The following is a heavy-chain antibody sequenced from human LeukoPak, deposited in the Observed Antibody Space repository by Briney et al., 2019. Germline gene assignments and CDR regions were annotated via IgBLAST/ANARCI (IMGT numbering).Heavy chain of an antibody. Sequence: PGGSLRLSCAASGFTFSSYAMSWVRQAPGKGLEWVSAISGSGGSTYYADSVKGRFTISRSNSKNTLYLQMNSLRAEDTAVYYCANGEGELTFLGYWGQGTLVTVSS. CDR3: ANGEGELTFLGY. V-gene: IGHV3-23*01. CDR2: ISGSGGST. CDR1: GFTFSSYA. D-gene: IGHD1-26*01. J-gene: IGHJ4*02.